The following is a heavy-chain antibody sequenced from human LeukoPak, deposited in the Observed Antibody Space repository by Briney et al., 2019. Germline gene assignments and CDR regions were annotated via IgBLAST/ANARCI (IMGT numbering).Heavy chain of an antibody. J-gene: IGHJ4*02. Sequence: PSETLSLTCTVSGGSISSSGYYWGWIRQPPGKGLEWIGSIYYSGSTYYNPSLKSRVTISVDTSKNQFSLKLSSVTAADTAAYYYARRAIAAAGYFDYWGQGTLVTVSS. D-gene: IGHD6-13*01. CDR3: ARRAIAAAGYFDY. CDR2: IYYSGST. CDR1: GGSISSSGYY. V-gene: IGHV4-39*01.